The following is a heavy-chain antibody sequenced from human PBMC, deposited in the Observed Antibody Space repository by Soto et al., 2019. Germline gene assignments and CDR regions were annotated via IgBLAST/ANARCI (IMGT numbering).Heavy chain of an antibody. V-gene: IGHV3-21*01. CDR3: ARDPDAEYSGNYHTPRSLDS. CDR2: ISSSSRNT. J-gene: IGHJ4*02. CDR1: GFTFSSYW. Sequence: TGGSLRLSCAASGFTFSSYWMHWVRQAPGKGLVWVSSISSSSRNTYYTDSVKGRFTISRDNAKNSLYLQMNGLRAEDTALYYCARDPDAEYSGNYHTPRSLDSWGQGTQVTVSS. D-gene: IGHD1-26*01.